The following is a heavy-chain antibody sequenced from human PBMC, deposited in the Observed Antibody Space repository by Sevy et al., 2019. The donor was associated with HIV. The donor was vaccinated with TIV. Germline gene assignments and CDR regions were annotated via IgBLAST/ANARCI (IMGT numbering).Heavy chain of an antibody. CDR2: IYPGDSAT. CDR3: ARYGSREVTGNFQH. D-gene: IGHD2-21*02. V-gene: IGHV5-51*01. J-gene: IGHJ1*01. Sequence: GESLKISCMGSGYSFTSYWIGWVRQMPGKGLEWMGIIYPGDSATRYSRSFQGQVTISADKSISTAYLQWSSLKASDTAMYYCARYGSREVTGNFQHWGQGTLVTVSS. CDR1: GYSFTSYW.